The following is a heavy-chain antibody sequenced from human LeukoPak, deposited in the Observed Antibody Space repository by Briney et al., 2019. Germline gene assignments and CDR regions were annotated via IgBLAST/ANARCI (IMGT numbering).Heavy chain of an antibody. V-gene: IGHV3-11*01. CDR2: ISSSGSTI. CDR3: ARVFSNPSYDGYYYYYMDV. J-gene: IGHJ6*03. CDR1: GFTFSDYY. Sequence: GGSLRLSCAASGFTFSDYYMGWIRQAPGKGLEWVSYISSSGSTIYYADSVRGRFTISRDNAKNSLYLQMNSLRAEDTAVYYCARVFSNPSYDGYYYYYMDVWGKGTTVTVSS. D-gene: IGHD5-18*01.